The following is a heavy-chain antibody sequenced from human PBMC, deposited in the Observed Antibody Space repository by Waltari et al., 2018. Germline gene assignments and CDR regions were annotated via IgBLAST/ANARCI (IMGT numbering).Heavy chain of an antibody. D-gene: IGHD4-17*01. Sequence: EVQLVESGGGSVQPGGSLRLACAAPGRTFSNYWMNWVRQAPGKGLEWVANIKQDGSEKNYVDSVEGRFSISRDNAQNSLYLQMNSLRAEDTAIYYCVTGLTTVTAKDYFDHWGQGALVTVSS. CDR3: VTGLTTVTAKDYFDH. V-gene: IGHV3-7*01. CDR2: IKQDGSEK. J-gene: IGHJ4*02. CDR1: GRTFSNYW.